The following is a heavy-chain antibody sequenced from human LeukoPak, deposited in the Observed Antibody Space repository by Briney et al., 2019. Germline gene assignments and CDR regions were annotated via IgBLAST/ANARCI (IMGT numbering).Heavy chain of an antibody. CDR1: GGSFSGYY. D-gene: IGHD6-6*01. CDR2: INHSGST. J-gene: IGHJ6*02. CDR3: ARGRKQLVPPRYYCGMDV. Sequence: SETLSLTCAVYGGSFSGYYWSWIRQPPGKGLEWIGEINHSGSTNYNPSLKSRVTISVDTSKNQFSLKLSSVTAADTAVYYCARGRKQLVPPRYYCGMDVWGQGTTVTVSS. V-gene: IGHV4-34*01.